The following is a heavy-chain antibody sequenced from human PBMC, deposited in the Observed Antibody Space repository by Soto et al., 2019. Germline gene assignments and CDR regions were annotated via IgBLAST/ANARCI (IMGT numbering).Heavy chain of an antibody. D-gene: IGHD3-10*01. V-gene: IGHV3-13*01. CDR1: GFIFSNFD. J-gene: IGHJ5*02. CDR3: VRGLPGGFDP. CDR2: IGFAGDT. Sequence: GGSLRLSCGASGFIFSNFDMHWVRQTTEKGLEWVSGIGFAGDTSYSGSVKGRFTISRENAKNSLFLQMNSLRVGDTAVYYCVRGLPGGFDPWGQGTLVTVSS.